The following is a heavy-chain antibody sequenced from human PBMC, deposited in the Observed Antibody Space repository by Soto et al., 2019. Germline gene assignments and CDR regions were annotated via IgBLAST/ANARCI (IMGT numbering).Heavy chain of an antibody. V-gene: IGHV1-8*01. CDR3: ARAVPAAKLNLDG. Sequence: ASVKVSCKASGYTFISYDINWVRQATGQGPEWMGWMNPNSGNTGYAQKFQGRVTMSRNTSISTAYMELSSLTSDDTAVYYCARAVPAAKLNLDGWGKGTTVTVSS. CDR1: GYTFISYD. D-gene: IGHD2-2*01. CDR2: MNPNSGNT. J-gene: IGHJ6*04.